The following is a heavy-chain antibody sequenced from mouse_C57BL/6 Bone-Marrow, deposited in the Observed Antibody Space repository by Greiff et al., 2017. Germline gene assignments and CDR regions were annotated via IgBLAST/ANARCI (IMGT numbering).Heavy chain of an antibody. CDR2: ISDGGSYT. J-gene: IGHJ3*01. D-gene: IGHD2-4*01. Sequence: EVKVVESGGGLVKPGGSLKLSCAASGFTFSSYAMSWVRQTPEKRLEWVATISDGGSYTYYPDNVKGRFTISRDNAKNNLYLQMSHLKSEDTAMYYCARKVYYDYSCAYCGQGTLLTVSA. CDR1: GFTFSSYA. CDR3: ARKVYYDYSCAY. V-gene: IGHV5-4*03.